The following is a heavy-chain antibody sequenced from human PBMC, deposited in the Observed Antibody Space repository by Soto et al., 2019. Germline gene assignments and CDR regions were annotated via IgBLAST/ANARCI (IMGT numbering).Heavy chain of an antibody. V-gene: IGHV1-8*01. CDR2: MNPNSGNT. J-gene: IGHJ6*02. D-gene: IGHD4-4*01. CDR3: ARSYSNYDSYSYYGMDV. CDR1: GYTFTSYD. Sequence: QVQLVQSGAEVKKPGASVKVSCKASGYTFTSYDINWVRQATGQGLEWMGWMNPNSGNTGYAQKFQGRVTMTRNTSRRTAYMELSSLRSEDTAVNYWARSYSNYDSYSYYGMDVWGQGTTVTVSS.